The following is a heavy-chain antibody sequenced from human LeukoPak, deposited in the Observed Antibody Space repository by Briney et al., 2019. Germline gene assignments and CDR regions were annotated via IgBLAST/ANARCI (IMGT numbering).Heavy chain of an antibody. CDR1: GFIFTNNA. V-gene: IGHV3-23*01. CDR3: ATVMGSSPSTAYFAY. CDR2: ISSEGRHI. Sequence: GGSLRLSCAGSGFIFTNNAINWVRQTPGNQLKSLSAISSEGRHIYYTDSVKGRFTTFRDNSRNTVYLQMNGLRVEDTAVYYCATVMGSSPSTAYFAYWGRGTLVTVSS. J-gene: IGHJ4*02. D-gene: IGHD6-6*01.